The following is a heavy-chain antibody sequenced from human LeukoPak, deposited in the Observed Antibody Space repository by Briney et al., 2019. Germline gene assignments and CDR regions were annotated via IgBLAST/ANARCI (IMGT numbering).Heavy chain of an antibody. J-gene: IGHJ3*02. V-gene: IGHV3-9*01. CDR1: GFTLDDYA. D-gene: IGHD4-17*01. CDR2: ISWNSGSI. Sequence: GGSLRLSCAASGFTLDDYAMHWVRQAPGKGLEWVSGISWNSGSIGYADSVKGRFTISRDNAKNSLYLQMNSLRAEDTALYYCAKDISTVTTVGAFDIWGQGTMVTVSS. CDR3: AKDISTVTTVGAFDI.